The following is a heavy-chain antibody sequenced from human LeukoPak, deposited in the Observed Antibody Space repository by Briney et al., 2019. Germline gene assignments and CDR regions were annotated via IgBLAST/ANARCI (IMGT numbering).Heavy chain of an antibody. CDR3: ARDYAHSWHVAGWFDP. V-gene: IGHV4-4*07. J-gene: IGHJ5*02. CDR1: GGSISSYY. D-gene: IGHD6-13*01. CDR2: IYTSGST. Sequence: PSETLSLTCTVSGGSISSYYWSWIRQPAGKRLEWIGRIYTSGSTNYNPSLKSRVTLSVDTSKNQFSLKLISLTAADTAVYYCARDYAHSWHVAGWFDPWGQGNLVTVSS.